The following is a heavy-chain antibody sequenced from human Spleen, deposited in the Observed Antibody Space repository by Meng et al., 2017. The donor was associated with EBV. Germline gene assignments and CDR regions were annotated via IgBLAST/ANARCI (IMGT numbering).Heavy chain of an antibody. CDR2: IFYTGIT. J-gene: IGHJ3*02. CDR3: ARGGYHPGTFDI. CDR1: GASTRSGSYF. V-gene: IGHV4-61*01. Sequence: QGRLQGSGPGLVKLAEALSLTCTVSGASTRSGSYFWSWIRQPPGKALEWIGYIFYTGITNYNPSLKSRVTISIDTSKNQFSLKLTSVTAADTAVYFCARGGYHPGTFDIWGQGTMVTVSS. D-gene: IGHD3-10*01.